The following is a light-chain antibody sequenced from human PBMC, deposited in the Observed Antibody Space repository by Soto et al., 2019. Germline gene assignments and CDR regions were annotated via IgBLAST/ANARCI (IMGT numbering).Light chain of an antibody. V-gene: IGKV3-20*01. J-gene: IGKJ5*01. CDR2: GAS. CDR3: QQYGRTPPIT. Sequence: EIVLTQSPVTLSLSPGERATLSCRASQSVSSSYLAWYQQNPGQAPRLLIYGASSRATGIPDRFSGSGSGTDFTLTISRLEPEDFAVYYCQQYGRTPPITFGQGARLEIK. CDR1: QSVSSSY.